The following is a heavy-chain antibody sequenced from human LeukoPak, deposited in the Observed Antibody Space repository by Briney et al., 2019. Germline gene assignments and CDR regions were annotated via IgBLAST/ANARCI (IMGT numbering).Heavy chain of an antibody. Sequence: PSETLSLTCAVYGGSFSGYYWSWLRQPPGKGLEWIGEINHSGSTNYNPSLKSRVTISVDTSKNQFSLKLSSVTAADTAVYYCARKIAAAGTRIPYYFDYWGQGTLVTVSS. CDR2: INHSGST. J-gene: IGHJ4*02. CDR3: ARKIAAAGTRIPYYFDY. V-gene: IGHV4-34*01. D-gene: IGHD6-13*01. CDR1: GGSFSGYY.